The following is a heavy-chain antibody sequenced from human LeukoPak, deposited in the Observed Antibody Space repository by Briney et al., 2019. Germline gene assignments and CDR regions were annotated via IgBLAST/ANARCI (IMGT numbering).Heavy chain of an antibody. CDR3: ATSPARFWVGCMDV. V-gene: IGHV1-24*01. CDR1: GHTLAEPP. D-gene: IGHD3-3*01. CDR2: FDPEKGET. J-gene: IGHJ6*03. Sequence: ASVKVSCKVSGHTLAEPPMHWVRQPPGKGLEWLGGFDPEKGETVYAQNFQGRVTMTEDVSTDTSYLELSSLRSEDTAVYYCATSPARFWVGCMDVWGKGTTVTVSS.